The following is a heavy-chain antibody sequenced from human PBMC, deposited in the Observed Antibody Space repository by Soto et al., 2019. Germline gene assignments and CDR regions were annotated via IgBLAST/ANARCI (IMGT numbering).Heavy chain of an antibody. V-gene: IGHV1-69*01. CDR2: VIPIFGTE. CDR3: ARASQYSGRKQNYYYYGMDV. J-gene: IGHJ6*02. CDR1: GGTFSSYA. D-gene: IGHD1-26*01. Sequence: QVQLVQSGAEVKKPGSSVKVSCKASGGTFSSYAISWVRQAPGQGLEWMGGVIPIFGTENYAQKLQGRVTITADESTSTAYMELSSLRSEDTAVYYCARASQYSGRKQNYYYYGMDVWGQGTTVTVSS.